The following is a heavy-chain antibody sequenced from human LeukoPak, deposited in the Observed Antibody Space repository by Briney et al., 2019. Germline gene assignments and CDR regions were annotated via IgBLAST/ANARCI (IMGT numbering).Heavy chain of an antibody. CDR3: ARRWVYDKRAFDA. D-gene: IGHD3-16*01. V-gene: IGHV4-59*08. Sequence: SETLSLTCTVSGGSISGTYYWSWIRQPPGKGLEWIGYIYYTGTTDSNPSLKSRVTISLDTSKNQFSLNLSSVAAADTAVYYCARRWVYDKRAFDAWGQGTMVTVSS. CDR2: IYYTGTT. J-gene: IGHJ3*01. CDR1: GGSISGTYY.